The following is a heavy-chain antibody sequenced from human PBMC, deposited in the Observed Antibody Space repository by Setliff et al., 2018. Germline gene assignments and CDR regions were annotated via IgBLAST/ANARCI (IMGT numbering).Heavy chain of an antibody. V-gene: IGHV3-23*01. CDR2: INHSGGST. CDR1: GGSISSSY. D-gene: IGHD2-15*01. CDR3: AKDDAGYCSGGSCYAPFDY. J-gene: IGHJ4*02. Sequence: ETLSLTCTVSGGSISSSYWSWVRQPPGKGLEWVSAINHSGGSTYYADPVKGRFTISRDNSKNTLYLQMNSLRAEDTAVYYCAKDDAGYCSGGSCYAPFDYWGQGTLVTVSS.